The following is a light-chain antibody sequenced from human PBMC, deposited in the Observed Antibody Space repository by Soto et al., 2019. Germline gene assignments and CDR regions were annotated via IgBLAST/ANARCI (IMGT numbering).Light chain of an antibody. V-gene: IGKV3-20*01. J-gene: IGKJ1*01. CDR2: GVS. Sequence: EIILTQSPVTLSFSPWEGATLSFRASQTVNRNYLAWYHQRPGQPPRLLIYGVSNRASGVPDRFSGDGSGTEFTLTIGRLDPDDFGVYYCQQYIDSPRTFGQGTRVEV. CDR1: QTVNRNY. CDR3: QQYIDSPRT.